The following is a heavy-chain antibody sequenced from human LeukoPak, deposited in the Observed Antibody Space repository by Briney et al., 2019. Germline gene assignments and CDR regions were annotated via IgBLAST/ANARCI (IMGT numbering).Heavy chain of an antibody. Sequence: SETLSLTCAVYGGSFSGYYWSWIRQPPGKGLEWIGEINHSGSTNYNPSLKSRVTISVDTPKNQFSLKLSSVTAADIAVYYCARGRGFYGSGSYNRRGNYYFDYWGQGTLVTVSS. CDR1: GGSFSGYY. J-gene: IGHJ4*02. CDR2: INHSGST. CDR3: ARGRGFYGSGSYNRRGNYYFDY. V-gene: IGHV4-34*01. D-gene: IGHD3-10*01.